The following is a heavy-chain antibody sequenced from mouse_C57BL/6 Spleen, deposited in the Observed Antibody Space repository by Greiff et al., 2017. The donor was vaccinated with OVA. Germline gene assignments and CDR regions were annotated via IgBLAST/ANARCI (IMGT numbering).Heavy chain of an antibody. CDR2: IHPNSGST. CDR1: GYTFTSYW. D-gene: IGHD2-5*01. J-gene: IGHJ3*01. CDR3: ARDSNYPFFAY. Sequence: QVQLQQPGAELVMPGASVKLSCKASGYTFTSYWMHWVKQRPGQGLEWIGMIHPNSGSTNYNEKFKSKATLTVDKSSSTAYMQLSSLTSEDSAVYYCARDSNYPFFAYWGQGTLVTVSA. V-gene: IGHV1-64*01.